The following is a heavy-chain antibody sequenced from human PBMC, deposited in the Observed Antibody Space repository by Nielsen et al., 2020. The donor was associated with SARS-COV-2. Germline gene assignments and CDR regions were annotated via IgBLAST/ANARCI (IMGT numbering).Heavy chain of an antibody. CDR3: ALGVVPHP. V-gene: IGHV3-30*03. D-gene: IGHD3-3*01. Sequence: GGSLRLSCAASGFTFSSYGMHWVRQAPGKGLEWVAVISYDGSNKYYADSVKGRFTISRDNSKNTLYLQMNSLRAEDTAVYYCALGVVPHPWGQGTLVTVSS. CDR1: GFTFSSYG. J-gene: IGHJ5*02. CDR2: ISYDGSNK.